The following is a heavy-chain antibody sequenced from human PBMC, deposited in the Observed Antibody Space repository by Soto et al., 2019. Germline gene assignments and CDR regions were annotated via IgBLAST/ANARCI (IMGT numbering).Heavy chain of an antibody. CDR1: GFSLSTSGVG. CDR2: IYWDDGK. V-gene: IGHV2-5*02. D-gene: IGHD6-13*01. CDR3: AHRGLLIAAAGTWLDI. Sequence: SGPTLVNPTQTLTLTCTFSGFSLSTSGVGVGWIRQPPGKALEWLALIYWDDGKRYSPSLKSRLTITKDTSKNQVVLTMTNMDPVDTATYYCAHRGLLIAAAGTWLDIWGQGTMVTVSS. J-gene: IGHJ3*02.